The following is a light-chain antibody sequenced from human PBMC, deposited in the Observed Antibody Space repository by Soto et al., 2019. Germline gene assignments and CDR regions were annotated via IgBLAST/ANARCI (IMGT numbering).Light chain of an antibody. CDR2: HGS. J-gene: IGLJ1*01. Sequence: QSALTQPASVSGSPGQPITISCTGTSSDVGGYNLVSWYQQHPGKAPKLIIYHGSKRPSGVSVRFSGSNSGNTASLAISGLQAEDEDDYYCCSYASSSPTDVFGPGTKLTVL. CDR3: CSYASSSPTDV. V-gene: IGLV2-23*01. CDR1: SSDVGGYNL.